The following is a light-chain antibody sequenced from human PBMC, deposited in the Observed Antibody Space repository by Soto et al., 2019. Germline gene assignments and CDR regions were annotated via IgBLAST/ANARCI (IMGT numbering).Light chain of an antibody. J-gene: IGKJ4*01. CDR3: QQYNNWPLT. CDR2: DTS. Sequence: TKSPATLSVSPGERVTLSCRASQSVSNKLAWYQQKPGQAPRLLISDTSTRATGIPARFSGSGSGTEFTLTISSLQSEDFAVYYCQQYNNWPLTFGG. V-gene: IGKV3D-15*01. CDR1: QSVSNK.